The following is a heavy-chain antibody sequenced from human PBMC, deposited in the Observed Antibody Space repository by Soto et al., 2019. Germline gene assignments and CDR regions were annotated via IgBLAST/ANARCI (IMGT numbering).Heavy chain of an antibody. CDR2: IYPGDSDT. Sequence: PGESLQISCKVSGYSFTSYWINWVRQMPGKGLEWMGIIYPGDSDTRYSPSFQGQVTISADKSIDTAYLQWRSLKASDTAVYYCARHHGSPGSYFGLDVWGQGTTVTVSS. CDR1: GYSFTSYW. V-gene: IGHV5-51*01. D-gene: IGHD6-13*01. J-gene: IGHJ6*02. CDR3: ARHHGSPGSYFGLDV.